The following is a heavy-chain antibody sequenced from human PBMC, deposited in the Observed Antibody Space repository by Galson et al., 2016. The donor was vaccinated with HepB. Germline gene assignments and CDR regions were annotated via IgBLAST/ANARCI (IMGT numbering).Heavy chain of an antibody. V-gene: IGHV1-69*13. D-gene: IGHD1-26*01. CDR1: GGTFSSYT. CDR2: IIPIFGTA. CDR3: ARYSGSYPYYYYFGMDV. J-gene: IGHJ6*02. Sequence: SVKVSCKASGGTFSSYTISWVRQAPGQGLEWMGRIIPIFGTANYAQKFQGRVTITADESTTTASMELSSLRSEDTAMYYCARYSGSYPYYYYFGMDVWGQGTTVTVSS.